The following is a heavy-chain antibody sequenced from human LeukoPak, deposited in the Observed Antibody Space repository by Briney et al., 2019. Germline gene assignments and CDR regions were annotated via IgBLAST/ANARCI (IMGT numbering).Heavy chain of an antibody. V-gene: IGHV4-38-2*02. CDR1: GYSISSGYY. Sequence: PSETLSLTCTASGYSISSGYYWGWIRPPPGKGLEWIGSIYHSGSTYYNPSLKSRVTISVDTSKNQFSLKLSSVTAADTAVYYCARGGGGTLFGEEDYWGQGTLVTVSS. D-gene: IGHD3-3*01. CDR2: IYHSGST. J-gene: IGHJ4*02. CDR3: ARGGGGTLFGEEDY.